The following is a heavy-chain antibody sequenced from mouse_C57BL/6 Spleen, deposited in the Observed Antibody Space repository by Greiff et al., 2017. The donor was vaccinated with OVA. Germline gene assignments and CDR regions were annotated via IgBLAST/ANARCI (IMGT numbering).Heavy chain of an antibody. CDR2: IYPSDSET. V-gene: IGHV1-61*01. Sequence: QVQLQQPGAELVRPGSSVKLSCKASGYTFTSYWMDWVKQRPGQGLEWIGNIYPSDSETHYNQKFKDKATLTVDKSSSTAYMQLSSLTSEDSAVYYCARGYYGNSGGYWGQGTTLTVSS. CDR1: GYTFTSYW. CDR3: ARGYYGNSGGY. D-gene: IGHD2-1*01. J-gene: IGHJ2*01.